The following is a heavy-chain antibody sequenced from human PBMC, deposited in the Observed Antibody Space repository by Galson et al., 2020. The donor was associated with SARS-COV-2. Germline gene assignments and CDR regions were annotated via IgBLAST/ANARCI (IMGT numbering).Heavy chain of an antibody. D-gene: IGHD3-10*01. V-gene: IGHV3-7*01. J-gene: IGHJ4*02. CDR1: GFPFRSYW. Sequence: GGSLKLSCAASGFPFRSYWMNWLRQAPGKGPAGAANIKQEGSEKYYVDSVKGRFTSSRDNAKNSLYLRMNSLRAEDMAVYYCPRDPYGSGSYPFGYWGQGTLVTVSS. CDR2: IKQEGSEK. CDR3: PRDPYGSGSYPFGY.